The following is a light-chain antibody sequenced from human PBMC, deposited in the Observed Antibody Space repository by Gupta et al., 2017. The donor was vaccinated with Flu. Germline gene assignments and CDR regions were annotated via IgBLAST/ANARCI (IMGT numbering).Light chain of an antibody. CDR2: GAS. Sequence: PATLAVSPGERATLSCRASQGVTSNLAWYQQTPGQGPRLLIYGASTRATTIPARFSGSGSETEFTLTISSLQSEDFAVYFCQQYNNWPLTFGGGTKVEIK. CDR1: QGVTSN. CDR3: QQYNNWPLT. J-gene: IGKJ4*01. V-gene: IGKV3-15*01.